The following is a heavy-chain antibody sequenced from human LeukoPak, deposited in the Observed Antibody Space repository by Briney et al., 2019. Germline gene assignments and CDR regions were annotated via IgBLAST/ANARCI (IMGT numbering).Heavy chain of an antibody. V-gene: IGHV4-39*01. D-gene: IGHD6-6*01. Sequence: PSETLSLTCTVSGGSISSSSYYWGWIRQPPGKGLEWIGSIYYSGSTYYNPALKSRVTISVDTSKNQFSLKLSSVTAADTAVYYCARHRGPRSSSTYDYWGQGTLVTVSS. J-gene: IGHJ4*02. CDR3: ARHRGPRSSSTYDY. CDR1: GGSISSSSYY. CDR2: IYYSGST.